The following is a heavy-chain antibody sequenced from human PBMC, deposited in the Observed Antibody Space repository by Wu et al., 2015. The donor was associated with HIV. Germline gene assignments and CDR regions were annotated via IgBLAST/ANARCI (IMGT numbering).Heavy chain of an antibody. V-gene: IGHV1-18*01. J-gene: IGHJ6*03. CDR2: ISAYNGNT. Sequence: QVQLVQSGAEVKKPGASVKVSCKASGYTFTSYGISWVRQAPGQGLEWMGWISAYNGNTNYAQKLQGRVTMTTDTSTSTAYMELRSLRSDDTAVYYCARGPIFAVVMATNYYYYMDVWGKGTTVTVSS. CDR1: GYTFTSYG. D-gene: IGHD3-3*01. CDR3: ARGPIFAVVMATNYYYYMDV.